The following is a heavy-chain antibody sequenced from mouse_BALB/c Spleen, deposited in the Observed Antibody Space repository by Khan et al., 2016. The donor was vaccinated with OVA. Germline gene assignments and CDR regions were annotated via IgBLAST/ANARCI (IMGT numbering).Heavy chain of an antibody. Sequence: QVQLQQSGAELVKPGASVKLSCKTSGYTFTSYWIQWVKQRPGQGLGWIGQIFPGTGTTYYNDTFKGKATLTVDTSSSTAYMQLSTLTSEDSAFYLCASGYFGNSEFVYWGQGTLVTVSP. J-gene: IGHJ3*01. CDR3: ASGYFGNSEFVY. CDR2: IFPGTGTT. D-gene: IGHD2-1*01. V-gene: IGHV1S132*01. CDR1: GYTFTSYW.